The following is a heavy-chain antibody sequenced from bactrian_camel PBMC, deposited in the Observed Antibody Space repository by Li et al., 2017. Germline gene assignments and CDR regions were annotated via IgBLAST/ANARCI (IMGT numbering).Heavy chain of an antibody. CDR3: TADLAGGYCPLRLASANFGV. CDR2: IYTGSSPQYTGGETT. Sequence: VQLVESGGGLVQPGTSARLSCVASEFSLYMVWVRQAPGKGLEWVASIYTGSSPQYTGGETTFYADSVKGRFTISSAGNTLYLQMNGLKPEDTGMYYCTADLAGGYCPLRLASANFGVWGQGTQVTVS. D-gene: IGHD2*01. V-gene: IGHV3-2*01. J-gene: IGHJ6*01. CDR1: EFSLY.